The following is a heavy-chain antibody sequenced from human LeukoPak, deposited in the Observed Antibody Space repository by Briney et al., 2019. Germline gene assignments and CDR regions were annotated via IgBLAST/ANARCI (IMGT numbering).Heavy chain of an antibody. CDR3: ARPYDSVYYFDY. CDR2: INSDGSST. CDR1: GFTFSSYW. J-gene: IGHJ4*02. V-gene: IGHV3-74*01. Sequence: GGSLRLSCAASGFTFSSYWMHWVRQAPGKGLVWVSRINSDGSSTSYADSVKGRFTISRDNAKNTLYLQMNSLRAEDTAVYYCARPYDSVYYFDYWGQGTLVTVSS. D-gene: IGHD3-22*01.